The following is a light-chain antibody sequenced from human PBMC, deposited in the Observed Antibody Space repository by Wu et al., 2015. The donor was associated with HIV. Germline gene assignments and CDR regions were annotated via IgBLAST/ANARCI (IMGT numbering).Light chain of an antibody. CDR3: QQYNSYSET. CDR2: KAS. V-gene: IGKV1-5*03. CDR1: QSVSDW. Sequence: DIQMTQSPSTLSASVGDRVTITCWASQSVSDWLAWYQQKPGKAPKLLIYKASTLETGVPSKFSGSGSGTEFTLTISSLQPDDFATYYCQQYNSYSETFGQGTKVEIK. J-gene: IGKJ1*01.